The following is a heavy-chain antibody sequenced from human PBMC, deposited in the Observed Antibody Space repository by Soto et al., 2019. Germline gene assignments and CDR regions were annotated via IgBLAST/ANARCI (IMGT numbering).Heavy chain of an antibody. CDR1: GGSFSGSY. CDR3: AREGVWRGAAFDI. V-gene: IGHV4-34*01. J-gene: IGHJ3*02. Sequence: QVQLQQWGTGLLKPSETLSLTCAVYGGSFSGSYWTWIRQPPGKGLEWIGEINHNGSTVYNPSLKSRVTISLDTSKNQFSLRLSSVTAADTAVYYCAREGVWRGAAFDIWGQGTMVTVSS. D-gene: IGHD2-21*01. CDR2: INHNGST.